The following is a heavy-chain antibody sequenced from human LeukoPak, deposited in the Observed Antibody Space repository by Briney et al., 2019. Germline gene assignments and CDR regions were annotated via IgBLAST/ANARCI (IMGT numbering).Heavy chain of an antibody. D-gene: IGHD3-9*01. V-gene: IGHV4-4*07. Sequence: PSETLSLTCTVSGGSISSYYWSWIRQPAGKGLEWIGRIYTSGSANYNPSLKSRVTMSVDTSKNQFSLKLSSVTAADTAVYYCARAKTGYYIRRNYFDYWGQGTLVTVSS. J-gene: IGHJ4*02. CDR1: GGSISSYY. CDR2: IYTSGSA. CDR3: ARAKTGYYIRRNYFDY.